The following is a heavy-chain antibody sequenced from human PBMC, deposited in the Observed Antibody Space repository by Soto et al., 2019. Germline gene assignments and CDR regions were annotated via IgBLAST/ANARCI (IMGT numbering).Heavy chain of an antibody. CDR2: AYYSGFT. V-gene: IGHV4-59*01. CDR1: GGSISSYY. J-gene: IGHJ6*02. CDR3: ARGGEPLGYYGLDV. Sequence: SETLSLTCTVSGGSISSYYWNWIRQPPGEGLESIGYAYYSGFTSYNPSLKSRVTISIDTSKNQFSLTLRSVTAADTAVYYCARGGEPLGYYGLDVWGQGTTVTVSS.